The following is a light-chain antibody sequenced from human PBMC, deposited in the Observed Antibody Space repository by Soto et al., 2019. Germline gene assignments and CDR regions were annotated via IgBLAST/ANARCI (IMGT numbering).Light chain of an antibody. J-gene: IGKJ1*01. CDR2: GAS. Sequence: IVMTQSPATLSVSPGERATLSCRASQSVSSKLAWYQQKPGQAPRLLIYGASTRATGIPARFSGSGSGTEFTLTISSLQSEDFAVYYCQQYNNWPLTCGQGTKVEIK. CDR1: QSVSSK. CDR3: QQYNNWPLT. V-gene: IGKV3-15*01.